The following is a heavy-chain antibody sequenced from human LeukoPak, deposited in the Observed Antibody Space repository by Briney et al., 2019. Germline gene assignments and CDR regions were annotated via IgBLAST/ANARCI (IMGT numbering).Heavy chain of an antibody. J-gene: IGHJ4*02. CDR1: GFTFSSYW. CDR3: ATYTGLYSSSWFDY. D-gene: IGHD6-13*01. V-gene: IGHV3-7*01. Sequence: PGGSLRLSCAASGFTFSSYWMSWVRQAPGKGLEWVANIKEDGSAKYYVDSVKGRFTISRDNAKNSLYLQMNSLRAEDTAVYYCATYTGLYSSSWFDYWGQGTLVTVSS. CDR2: IKEDGSAK.